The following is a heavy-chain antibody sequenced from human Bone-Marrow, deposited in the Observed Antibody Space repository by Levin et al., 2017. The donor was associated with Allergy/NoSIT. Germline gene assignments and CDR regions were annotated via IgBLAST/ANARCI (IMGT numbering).Heavy chain of an antibody. J-gene: IGHJ2*01. CDR3: ARDGAVIGTRYFDL. D-gene: IGHD6-19*01. CDR1: GGSMTSGLYY. CDR2: INTSGNT. Sequence: SQTLSLTCAVSGGSMTSGLYYYNWIRQPAGKGLEWIGRINTSGNTNYSPSLKSRVTISVDTSKNQFSLRLSSVTAADTAVFYCARDGAVIGTRYFDLWGRGTLVTVSS. V-gene: IGHV4-61*02.